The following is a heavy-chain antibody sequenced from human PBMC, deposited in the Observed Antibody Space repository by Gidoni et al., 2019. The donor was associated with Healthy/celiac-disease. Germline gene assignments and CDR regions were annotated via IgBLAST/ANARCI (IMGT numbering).Heavy chain of an antibody. CDR2: MKPNSGNT. V-gene: IGHV1-8*01. CDR1: GYTFTSYD. Sequence: VQLVQSGAEVKKPGASVKVSCQASGYTFTSYDINWVRQATGQGREWMGWMKPNSGNTGYAQKFQGRVTMTRNTSISTAYMELSSLRSEDTAVYYCARGGASLRFSGLSLDWFDPWGQGTLVTVSS. D-gene: IGHD4-17*01. J-gene: IGHJ5*02. CDR3: ARGGASLRFSGLSLDWFDP.